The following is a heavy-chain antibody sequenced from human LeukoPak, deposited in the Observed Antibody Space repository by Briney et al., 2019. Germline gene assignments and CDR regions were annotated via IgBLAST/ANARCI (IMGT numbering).Heavy chain of an antibody. CDR3: ARAPAPIFGVVPYYYGMDV. CDR1: GFTFSSYA. Sequence: LGGSLRLSCAASGFTFSSYAIHWVRQAPGKGLEWVAVISYDGSNKYYADSVKGRFTISRDNSKNTLYLQMNSLRAEDTAVYYCARAPAPIFGVVPYYYGMDVWGQGTTVTVSS. D-gene: IGHD3-3*01. V-gene: IGHV3-30-3*01. J-gene: IGHJ6*02. CDR2: ISYDGSNK.